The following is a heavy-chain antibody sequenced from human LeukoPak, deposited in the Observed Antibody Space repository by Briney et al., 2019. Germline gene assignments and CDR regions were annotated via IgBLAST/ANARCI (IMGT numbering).Heavy chain of an antibody. D-gene: IGHD3-22*01. CDR2: ISAYNSNT. Sequence: ASVKVSCKASRGTFTSYGISWVRQAPGQGLEWMGWISAYNSNTNYAQKRQGRVTMTTDTSTSTAYMELRSLRSDDTAVYYCARGGFGTMIVPADYWGQGTLVTVSS. V-gene: IGHV1-18*01. J-gene: IGHJ4*02. CDR3: ARGGFGTMIVPADY. CDR1: RGTFTSYG.